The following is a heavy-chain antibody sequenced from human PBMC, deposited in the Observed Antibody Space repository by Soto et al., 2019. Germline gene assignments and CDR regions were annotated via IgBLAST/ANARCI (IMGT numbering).Heavy chain of an antibody. CDR1: GFTFSSYW. CDR2: IKQDGSEK. J-gene: IGHJ4*02. D-gene: IGHD4-17*01. CDR3: ARERGLRPLDY. Sequence: EVQLVESGGGLVQPGGSLRLFCAASGFTFSSYWMSWVRQAPGKGLEWVANIKQDGSEKYYVDSVKGRFTISRDNAKNSLYLQMNSLRAEDTAVYYCARERGLRPLDYWGQGTLVTVSS. V-gene: IGHV3-7*01.